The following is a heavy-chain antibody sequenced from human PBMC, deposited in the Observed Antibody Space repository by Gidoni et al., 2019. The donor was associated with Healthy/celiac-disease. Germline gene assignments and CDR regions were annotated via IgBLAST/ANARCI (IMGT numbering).Heavy chain of an antibody. CDR2: ISSSSSYI. J-gene: IGHJ6*02. V-gene: IGHV3-21*01. Sequence: EVQLVESGGGLVKPGGSLSLSCAASGFTFSRYSMNWVRQAPGKGLERVSSISSSSSYIYYADSVKGRFTISRDNAKNSLYLQMNSLRAEDTAVYYCARDFYGSGSCYGMDVWGQGTTVTVSS. D-gene: IGHD3-10*01. CDR3: ARDFYGSGSCYGMDV. CDR1: GFTFSRYS.